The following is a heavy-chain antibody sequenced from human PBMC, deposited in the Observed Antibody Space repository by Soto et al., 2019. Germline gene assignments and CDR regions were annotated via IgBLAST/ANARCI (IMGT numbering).Heavy chain of an antibody. D-gene: IGHD1-1*01. Sequence: QVHLVQSGAEVKKPGASVKVSCKGSGYAFTTYGITWVRQAPGQGLEWMGWISAHSGNTNYAQKLQGRVTVTRDTSTSPAYMELRSLRSADTAVYYCARGRYGDYWGQGALVTVSS. V-gene: IGHV1-18*01. CDR2: ISAHSGNT. J-gene: IGHJ4*02. CDR1: GYAFTTYG. CDR3: ARGRYGDY.